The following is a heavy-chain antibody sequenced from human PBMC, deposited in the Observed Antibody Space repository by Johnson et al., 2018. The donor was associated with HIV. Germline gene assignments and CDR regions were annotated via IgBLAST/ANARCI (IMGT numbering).Heavy chain of an antibody. CDR2: ISYDGSRS. D-gene: IGHD5-18*01. CDR1: GFTFSSYG. CDR3: ARDTAMVHDAFDI. J-gene: IGHJ3*02. V-gene: IGHV3-33*05. Sequence: QVQLVESGGGVVQPGGSLRLSCAASGFTFSSYGMHWVRQAPGKGLEWVAAISYDGSRSDYGASVKGRFTISGDNSKNTLYLQMNSLRAEDTAVYYCARDTAMVHDAFDIWGQGTMVTVSS.